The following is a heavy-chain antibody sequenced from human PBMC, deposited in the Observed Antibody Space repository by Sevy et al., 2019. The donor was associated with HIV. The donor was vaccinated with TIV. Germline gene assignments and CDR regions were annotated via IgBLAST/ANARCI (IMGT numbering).Heavy chain of an antibody. D-gene: IGHD2-8*02. CDR1: GFTFSNAW. J-gene: IGHJ4*02. CDR2: IKSKADSGTT. Sequence: GGSLRLSCAASGFTFSNAWMNWVRQAPGRGLEWVGRIKSKADSGTTNLAAPVKGRFGISRDDSKATLYLHMNSLKSEDTAVYSCSTDLSTGPRGGQGTLVTVSS. V-gene: IGHV3-15*06. CDR3: STDLSTGPR.